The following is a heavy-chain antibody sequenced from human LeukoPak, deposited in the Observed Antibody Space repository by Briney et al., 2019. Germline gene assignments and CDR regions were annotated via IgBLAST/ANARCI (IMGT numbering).Heavy chain of an antibody. CDR2: IYYSGST. V-gene: IGHV4-39*01. CDR3: ARGGPSIFGVVITWFDP. J-gene: IGHJ5*02. D-gene: IGHD3-3*01. Sequence: PSETLSLTCTVSGGSISSSSYYWGWVRQPPGKGLEWIGSIYYSGSTYYNPSLKSRVTISVDTSKNQFSLKLSSVTAADTAVYYCARGGPSIFGVVITWFDPWGQGTLVTVSS. CDR1: GGSISSSSYY.